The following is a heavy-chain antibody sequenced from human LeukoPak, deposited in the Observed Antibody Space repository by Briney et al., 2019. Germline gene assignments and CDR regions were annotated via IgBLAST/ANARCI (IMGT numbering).Heavy chain of an antibody. CDR2: ITNDGSST. J-gene: IGHJ4*02. V-gene: IGHV3-74*01. D-gene: IGHD4-23*01. CDR1: GLTFSSHW. Sequence: GGSLRLSCAASGLTFSSHWMHWVRQAPGKGLVWVSRITNDGSSTTYADSVKGRFTISRDNGMNTLFLQMNSLRAEDAAVYYCVRGNDYGGPHYWGQGTLVTVSS. CDR3: VRGNDYGGPHY.